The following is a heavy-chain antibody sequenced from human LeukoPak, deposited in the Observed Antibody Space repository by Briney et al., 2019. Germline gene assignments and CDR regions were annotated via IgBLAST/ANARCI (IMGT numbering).Heavy chain of an antibody. CDR2: INHSGST. Sequence: SETLSLTCAVYGGSFSGYYWSWIRQPPGKGLEWIGEINHSGSTNYNPSLKSRVTISVDTSKNQFSLKLSSVTAADTAAYYCARLTVEMATNDYWGQGTLVTVSS. J-gene: IGHJ4*02. CDR3: ARLTVEMATNDY. CDR1: GGSFSGYY. D-gene: IGHD5-24*01. V-gene: IGHV4-34*01.